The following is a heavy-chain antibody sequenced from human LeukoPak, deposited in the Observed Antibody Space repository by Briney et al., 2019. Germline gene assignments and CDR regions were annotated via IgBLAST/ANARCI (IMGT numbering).Heavy chain of an antibody. CDR1: GFTFSSYA. V-gene: IGHV3-30-3*01. D-gene: IGHD6-19*01. Sequence: GGSLRLSCAASGFTFSSYAMHWVRQAPGKGLEWVAVISYDGSNKYYADSVKGRFTISRDNSKNTLYLQMNSLRAEDTAVYYCARVDQWLVPFDYWGQGTLVTVSS. CDR3: ARVDQWLVPFDY. J-gene: IGHJ4*02. CDR2: ISYDGSNK.